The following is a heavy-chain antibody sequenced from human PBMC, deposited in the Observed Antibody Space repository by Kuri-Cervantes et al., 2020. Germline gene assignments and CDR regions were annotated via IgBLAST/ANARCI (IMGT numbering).Heavy chain of an antibody. V-gene: IGHV3-23*01. Sequence: GGSLRLSCAASGLTFSTYAMSWVRQAPGKGLEWVSGIIGNGGTTYYADSVKGRFTISRDNSRNTLYLQMNCVRAADTAVYYCARGDFISPPRDMDVWGKGTTVTVSS. J-gene: IGHJ6*03. CDR2: IIGNGGTT. D-gene: IGHD3-16*01. CDR1: GLTFSTYA. CDR3: ARGDFISPPRDMDV.